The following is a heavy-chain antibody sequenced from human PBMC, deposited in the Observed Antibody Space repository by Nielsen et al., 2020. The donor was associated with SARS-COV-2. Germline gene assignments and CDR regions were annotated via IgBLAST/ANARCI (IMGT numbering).Heavy chain of an antibody. CDR3: ARRNILDY. CDR1: GFGVSNYW. V-gene: IGHV3-74*01. J-gene: IGHJ4*02. D-gene: IGHD3-9*01. Sequence: GGSLRLSCAASGFGVSNYWLYWVRQRPEKGLMWVAHIDYEGSLTSYADSVKGRFTISRDNAKNIVYLQMNSLRVEDTAVYYCARRNILDYWGQGTLVTVSS. CDR2: IDYEGSLT.